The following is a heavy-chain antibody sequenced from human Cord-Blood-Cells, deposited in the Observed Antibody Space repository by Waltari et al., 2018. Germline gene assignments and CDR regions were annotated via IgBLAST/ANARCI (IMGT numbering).Heavy chain of an antibody. CDR2: IWYDGSNK. CDR1: GFTFSSYG. CDR3: ARHAVAAAAYDY. V-gene: IGHV3-33*01. D-gene: IGHD6-13*01. Sequence: QVQLVESGGGVVQPGRSLRLSCAASGFTFSSYGMHWVRQAPGKGLEWVAVIWYDGSNKYYADSLKGRFTISRDNSKNTLYLQMNSLRAEDTAVYYCARHAVAAAAYDYWGQGTLVTVSS. J-gene: IGHJ4*02.